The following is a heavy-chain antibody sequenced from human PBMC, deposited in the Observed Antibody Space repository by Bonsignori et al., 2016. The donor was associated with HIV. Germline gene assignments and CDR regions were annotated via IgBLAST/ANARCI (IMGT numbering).Heavy chain of an antibody. CDR1: GFTFSSYA. V-gene: IGHV3-23*03. Sequence: GGSLRLSCAASGFTFSSYAMSWARQAPGKGLEWVSFIYSGGSTTYHADSVKGRVTISRDNSKNTLYLQMNSLRAEDTALYYCAKPDYYGSSGYIGYWGQGTLVTVSS. D-gene: IGHD3-22*01. CDR2: IYSGGSTT. J-gene: IGHJ4*02. CDR3: AKPDYYGSSGYIGY.